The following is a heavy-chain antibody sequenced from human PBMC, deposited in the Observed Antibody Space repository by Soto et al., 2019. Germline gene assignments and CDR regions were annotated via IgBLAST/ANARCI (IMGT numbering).Heavy chain of an antibody. Sequence: SGPTLVNPTQTLTLTCTFSGFSLNTTAVGVGWIRQPPGKALEWLALIYWDNDKRYNPSLKTRLTITKDTSKNQVVLKMTNMDPVDTATYFCAHREADDYVWGSYKDAFDIWGQGTMVTVSS. D-gene: IGHD3-16*01. V-gene: IGHV2-5*02. CDR1: GFSLNTTAVG. J-gene: IGHJ3*02. CDR3: AHREADDYVWGSYKDAFDI. CDR2: IYWDNDK.